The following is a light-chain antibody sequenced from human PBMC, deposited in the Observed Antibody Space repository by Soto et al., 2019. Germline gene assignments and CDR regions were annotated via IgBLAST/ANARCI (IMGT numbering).Light chain of an antibody. V-gene: IGKV3-11*01. Sequence: EIVLTQSPATLSLSPGERATLSCRASQSVSSYLAWYQQKPGLAPRLLIYDASNRATGIPARFSGSGSGTDFTLPISSLEPEDFAVYYCQQRSNWPPYTFGQGTKLELK. CDR2: DAS. CDR1: QSVSSY. J-gene: IGKJ2*01. CDR3: QQRSNWPPYT.